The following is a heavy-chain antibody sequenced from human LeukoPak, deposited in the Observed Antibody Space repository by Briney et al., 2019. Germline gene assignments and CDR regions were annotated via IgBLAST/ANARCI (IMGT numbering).Heavy chain of an antibody. CDR1: GGSFSGYY. J-gene: IGHJ4*02. CDR2: INHSGST. V-gene: IGHV4-34*01. CDR3: ARSGRYFDWFPLDY. Sequence: SETLSLTCSVYGGSFSGYYWSWIRQPPGKGLEWIGEINHSGSTNYNPSLKSRVTISVDTSKNQFSLKLSSVTAADTAVYYCARSGRYFDWFPLDYWGQGTLVTVSS. D-gene: IGHD3-9*01.